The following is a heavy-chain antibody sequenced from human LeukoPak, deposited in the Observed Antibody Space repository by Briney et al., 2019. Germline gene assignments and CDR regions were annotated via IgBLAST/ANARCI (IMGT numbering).Heavy chain of an antibody. D-gene: IGHD2-15*01. Sequence: GGSLRLSCAASGFTFSSYSMNWVRQAPGKGLEWVSYISNGSSSYIYYADSVKGRFTISRDNAKNSLYLQMNSLRAEDTAVYYCAREGCSGGSCYLDYWGQGTLVTVSS. CDR3: AREGCSGGSCYLDY. V-gene: IGHV3-21*05. CDR2: ISNGSSSYI. J-gene: IGHJ4*02. CDR1: GFTFSSYS.